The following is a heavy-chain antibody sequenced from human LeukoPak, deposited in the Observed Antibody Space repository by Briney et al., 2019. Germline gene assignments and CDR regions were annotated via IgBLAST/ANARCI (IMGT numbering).Heavy chain of an antibody. D-gene: IGHD6-25*01. CDR2: INPNSGGT. Sequence: GASVKVSCKASGYTFTGYYMHWVRQAPGQGLEWMGWINPNSGGTNYAQKFQGRVTMTRDTSISTAYMELSRLRSDDTAVYYCARRTIAAGYNWFDPWGQGTLVTVSS. V-gene: IGHV1-2*02. J-gene: IGHJ5*02. CDR3: ARRTIAAGYNWFDP. CDR1: GYTFTGYY.